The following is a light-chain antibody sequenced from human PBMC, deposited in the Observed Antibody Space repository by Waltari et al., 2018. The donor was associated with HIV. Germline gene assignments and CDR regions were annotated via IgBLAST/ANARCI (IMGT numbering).Light chain of an antibody. V-gene: IGKV1-9*01. J-gene: IGKJ4*01. CDR1: QGVGSY. Sequence: IQLTQSPSFLSASVGERLTITCRATQGVGSYLAWYQQKPGKAPNLLIYSVSILQTGVPSRFSGSGSGTEFTLTITDLQPEDFATYYCQQLKTYPLSVGGGTKVDIK. CDR2: SVS. CDR3: QQLKTYPLS.